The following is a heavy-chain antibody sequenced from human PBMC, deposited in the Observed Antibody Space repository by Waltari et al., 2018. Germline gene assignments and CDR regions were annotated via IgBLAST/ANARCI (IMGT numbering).Heavy chain of an antibody. D-gene: IGHD4-17*01. J-gene: IGHJ4*02. V-gene: IGHV1-69*08. CDR1: GGTFSSYA. Sequence: QVQLVQSGAEVKKPGSSVKVSCKASGGTFSSYAISWVRQAPGQGLEWMGRIIPSFGTANYEQKCQGRGTITADKSTSTAYMELSSLRSEDTAVYYCARDPVRLGDYGPWGQGTLVTVSS. CDR3: ARDPVRLGDYGP. CDR2: IIPSFGTA.